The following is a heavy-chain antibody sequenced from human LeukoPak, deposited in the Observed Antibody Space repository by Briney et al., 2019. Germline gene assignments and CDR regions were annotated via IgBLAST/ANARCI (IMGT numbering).Heavy chain of an antibody. CDR1: GFTFSSYA. Sequence: QPGGSLRLSCEASGFTFSSYAMSWVRQAPGKGLEWVSGISGSGGSTNYADSVKGRFTISRDNSKNTLYVQMNSLRAEDTAVYYCAKDRRNWYFDLWGRGTLVTVSS. J-gene: IGHJ2*01. CDR2: ISGSGGST. CDR3: AKDRRNWYFDL. V-gene: IGHV3-23*01.